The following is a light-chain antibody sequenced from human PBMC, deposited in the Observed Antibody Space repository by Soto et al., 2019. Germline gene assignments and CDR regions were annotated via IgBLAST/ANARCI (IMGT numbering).Light chain of an antibody. CDR2: GAS. V-gene: IGKV3-20*01. CDR1: QSVSSSY. Sequence: EVVLTQSPGTLSLSPGERATLSCRASQSVSSSYLAWYQQKPGQAPRLLIYGASSRATGTPDRFSGSGSGTDFTLTISRLDPEDFAVYYCQQYGSSPYTFRQGTKLEIK. J-gene: IGKJ2*01. CDR3: QQYGSSPYT.